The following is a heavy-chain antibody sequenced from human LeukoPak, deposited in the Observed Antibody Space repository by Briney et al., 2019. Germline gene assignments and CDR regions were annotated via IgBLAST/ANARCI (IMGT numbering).Heavy chain of an antibody. CDR2: IYYSGST. D-gene: IGHD2-21*02. J-gene: IGHJ5*02. V-gene: IGHV4-59*01. CDR1: GGSISSYY. Sequence: SETLSLTCTVSGGSISSYYWSWLRQPPGKGLEWIGYIYYSGSTNYNPSLKSRVTISVDTSKNQFSLKLSSVTAADTAVYYCARSISYCGGDCYSDWFDPWGQGTLVTVSS. CDR3: ARSISYCGGDCYSDWFDP.